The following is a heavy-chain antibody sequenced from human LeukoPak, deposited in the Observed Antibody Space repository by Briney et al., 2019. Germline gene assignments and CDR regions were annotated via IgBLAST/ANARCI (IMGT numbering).Heavy chain of an antibody. CDR1: GYRFTNQW. J-gene: IGHJ3*02. CDR2: IYPGDSET. Sequence: GESLKIPCKGPGYRFTNQWSGGAGRMPGKGLEWMGIIYPGDSETRYSPSLQGQVTISADKSISTTYLQWSSLKASDTAMYYCARGLGDTAFDIWGRGTMVSVSS. V-gene: IGHV5-51*01. CDR3: ARGLGDTAFDI. D-gene: IGHD5-18*01.